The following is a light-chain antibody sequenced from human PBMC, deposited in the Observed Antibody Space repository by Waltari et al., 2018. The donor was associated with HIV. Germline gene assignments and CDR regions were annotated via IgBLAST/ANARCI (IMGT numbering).Light chain of an antibody. J-gene: IGLJ2*01. CDR3: CAYAGSTTYVS. Sequence: QSALTQPASVSGSPGQSITISCTGTSSDVGGYNLVSWYQQHPGKAPKLMIYEVSKRPSGVSNRFSCSKSGNTASLTISGLQAEDEADYYCCAYAGSTTYVSFGGGTKLTVL. V-gene: IGLV2-23*02. CDR2: EVS. CDR1: SSDVGGYNL.